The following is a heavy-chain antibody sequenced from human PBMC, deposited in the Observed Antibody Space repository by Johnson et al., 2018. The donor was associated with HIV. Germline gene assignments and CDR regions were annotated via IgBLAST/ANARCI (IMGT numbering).Heavy chain of an antibody. CDR2: ISYDGNNK. CDR3: ARDPRGLGVGPGEAFDI. CDR1: GFTFSSYG. D-gene: IGHD2-15*01. V-gene: IGHV3-30*03. Sequence: QMLLVESGGGVVQPGRSLRLSCAASGFTFSSYGMHWVRQAPGKGLEWVAVISYDGNNKYYADSVKGRLTISRDNSKNRLYLQMNSLRAEDTAVYYCARDPRGLGVGPGEAFDIWGQGTMVTVSS. J-gene: IGHJ3*02.